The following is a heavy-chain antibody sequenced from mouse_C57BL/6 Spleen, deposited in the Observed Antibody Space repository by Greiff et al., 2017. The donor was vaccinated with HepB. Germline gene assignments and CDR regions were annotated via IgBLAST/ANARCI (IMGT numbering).Heavy chain of an antibody. CDR3: ARSVGYYFDY. Sequence: VKLLESGPELVKPGASVKISCKASGYAFSSSWMNWVKQRPGKGLEWIGRIYPGDGDTNYNGKFKGKATLTADKSSSTAYMQLSSLTSEDSAVYFCARSVGYYFDYWGQGTTLTVSS. J-gene: IGHJ2*01. D-gene: IGHD1-3*01. CDR1: GYAFSSSW. V-gene: IGHV1-82*01. CDR2: IYPGDGDT.